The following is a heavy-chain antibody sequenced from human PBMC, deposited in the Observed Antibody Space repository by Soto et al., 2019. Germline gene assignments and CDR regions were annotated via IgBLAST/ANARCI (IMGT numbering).Heavy chain of an antibody. CDR2: IYYSGTT. J-gene: IGHJ4*02. D-gene: IGHD3-22*01. CDR1: GGSVSSTIDY. V-gene: IGHV4-31*01. CDR3: ARRYDYDSGGYFFDY. Sequence: QVQLQESGPGLVKPSQTLSLICTVSGGSVSSTIDYWTWIRHHPGKGPEWTGHIYYSGTTHYDPSLKSLVAISLFPAKNQFPLKLTSVTAADPSVYYCARRYDYDSGGYFFDYWGQGTLVTVAS.